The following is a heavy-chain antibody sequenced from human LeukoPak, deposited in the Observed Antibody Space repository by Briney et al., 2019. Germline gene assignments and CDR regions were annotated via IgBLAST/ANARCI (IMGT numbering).Heavy chain of an antibody. D-gene: IGHD3-22*01. CDR1: GGSISSSSYY. V-gene: IGHV4-39*07. Sequence: PSETLSLTCTVSGGSISSSSYYWGWIRQPPGKGLEWIGSIYYSGSTNYNPSLKSRVTISVDTSKNQFSLKLSSVTAADTAVYYCARVKYYYDSSGYYHPDYWGQGTLVTVSS. CDR2: IYYSGST. J-gene: IGHJ4*02. CDR3: ARVKYYYDSSGYYHPDY.